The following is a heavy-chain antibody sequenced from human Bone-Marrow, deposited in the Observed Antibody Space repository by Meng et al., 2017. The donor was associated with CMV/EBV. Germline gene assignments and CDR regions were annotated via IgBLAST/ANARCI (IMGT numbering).Heavy chain of an antibody. V-gene: IGHV3-30*02. Sequence: GESLKISCAASGFTFSSYGMHWVRQAPGKGLEWVAFIRYDGSNKYYADSVKGRFTISRDNSKNTLYLQMNSLRAEDTAVYYCAKDYYYGSGSYYYFDYWGQGTLVTV. CDR3: AKDYYYGSGSYYYFDY. CDR1: GFTFSSYG. CDR2: IRYDGSNK. J-gene: IGHJ4*02. D-gene: IGHD3-10*01.